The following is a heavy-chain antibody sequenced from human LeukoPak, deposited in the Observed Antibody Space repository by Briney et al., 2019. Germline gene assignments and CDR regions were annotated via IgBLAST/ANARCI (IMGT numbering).Heavy chain of an antibody. D-gene: IGHD4-17*01. CDR1: GGSFSSGDYY. CDR2: IYYSGST. Sequence: SQTLSVTCTVSGGSFSSGDYYWSWIRQPPGKGLEWIGYIYYSGSTYYNPSLKSRVTLSVDTSKNQFSLKLSSVTAADTAVYYCARYTATTVTFYYWGQGTLVTVSS. V-gene: IGHV4-30-4*01. J-gene: IGHJ4*02. CDR3: ARYTATTVTFYY.